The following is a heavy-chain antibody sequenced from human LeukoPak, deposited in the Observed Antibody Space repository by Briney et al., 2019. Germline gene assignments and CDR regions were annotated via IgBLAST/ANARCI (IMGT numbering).Heavy chain of an antibody. J-gene: IGHJ6*04. CDR3: AKDRGGAARNYYYGMDV. CDR1: GFTFDDYA. V-gene: IGHV3-9*01. CDR2: ISWNSGSI. D-gene: IGHD6-13*01. Sequence: GRSLRLSCAASGFTFDDYAMHWVRQAPGKGLEWVSGISWNSGSIGYADSVKGRFTISRDNAKNSLYLQMNSLRAEDTALYYCAKDRGGAARNYYYGMDVWGKGTTVTVSS.